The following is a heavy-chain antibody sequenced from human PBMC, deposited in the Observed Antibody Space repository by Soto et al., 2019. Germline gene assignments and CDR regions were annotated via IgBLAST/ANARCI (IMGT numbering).Heavy chain of an antibody. V-gene: IGHV2-5*01. Sequence: SGPTLVNTTETVTLTCTFSGLSLRSGGVAVGWIRRPPGKGLECLALIYWNDDKRYSPSLKSRLTIIKDTSKNQAVLTVNNLAPVDRATYYSADTSPYCSGETSYYYFDYWGQGTLVTVSS. CDR3: ADTSPYCSGETSYYYFDY. D-gene: IGHD2-15*01. J-gene: IGHJ4*02. CDR1: GLSLRSGGVA. CDR2: IYWNDDK.